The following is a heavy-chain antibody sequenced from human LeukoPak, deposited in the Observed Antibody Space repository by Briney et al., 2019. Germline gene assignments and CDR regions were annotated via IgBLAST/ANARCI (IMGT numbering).Heavy chain of an antibody. V-gene: IGHV5-51*01. CDR2: IYPGDSDI. D-gene: IGHD2-8*01. Sequence: GESLKISCQGFGYNFADYWIAWVRQMPGKGLEWMGIIYPGDSDIRYSPSFQGQVTISADKSISTAYLQWSSLKASDTAMYYCARRQASCTNGVCYTLYGMDVWGQGTTVTVSS. CDR3: ARRQASCTNGVCYTLYGMDV. J-gene: IGHJ6*02. CDR1: GYNFADYW.